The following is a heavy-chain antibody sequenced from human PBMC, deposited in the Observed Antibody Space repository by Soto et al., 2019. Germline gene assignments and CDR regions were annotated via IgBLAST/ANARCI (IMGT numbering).Heavy chain of an antibody. V-gene: IGHV3-48*02. J-gene: IGHJ4*02. CDR3: AIDLHWAFDS. D-gene: IGHD7-27*01. CDR1: GFSFSSYT. Sequence: EVQLVESGGGSVQPGGSLRLSCAASGFSFSSYTMNWVRQAPGKGVEWVSFISRSSSTITYADCVKGRFTITRDNVNNSLYMQMNSLRDEDTAVYYCAIDLHWAFDSWGQGTLVTVSS. CDR2: ISRSSSTI.